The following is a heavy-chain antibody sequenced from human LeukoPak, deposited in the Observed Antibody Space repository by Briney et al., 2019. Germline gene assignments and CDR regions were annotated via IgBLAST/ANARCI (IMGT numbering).Heavy chain of an antibody. V-gene: IGHV4-34*01. Sequence: PSETLSLTCAVYGGSFSGYYWSWIRQPPGKGLEWIGEINHSGSTNYNPSLKSRVTISVDTSKNQFSLKLSSVTAADTAVYYCARAEGRYYDFWSGYHPDAFDIWGQGTMVTVSS. CDR1: GGSFSGYY. J-gene: IGHJ3*02. CDR2: INHSGST. CDR3: ARAEGRYYDFWSGYHPDAFDI. D-gene: IGHD3-3*01.